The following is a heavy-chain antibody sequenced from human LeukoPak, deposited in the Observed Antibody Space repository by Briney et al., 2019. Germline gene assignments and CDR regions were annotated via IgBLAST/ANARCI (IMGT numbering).Heavy chain of an antibody. CDR2: IKQDGSEK. J-gene: IGHJ4*02. Sequence: GGSLRLSCAASGFTFSTYWMSWVRQAPGKGLEWVANIKQDGSEKYYVDSVKGRFTIFRDNAKNSLYLQMNSLRAEDTAMYYCARDSAGNDYWGQGTLVTVSS. D-gene: IGHD6-13*01. V-gene: IGHV3-7*01. CDR3: ARDSAGNDY. CDR1: GFTFSTYW.